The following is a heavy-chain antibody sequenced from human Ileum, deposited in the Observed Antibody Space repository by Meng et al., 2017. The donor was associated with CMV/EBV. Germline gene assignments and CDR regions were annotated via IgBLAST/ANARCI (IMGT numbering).Heavy chain of an antibody. CDR1: GFTFSSYA. V-gene: IGHV3-23*01. Sequence: EVELLEAGGDLVQPGGSLRLSCVGSGFTFSSYALSWVRQAPGKGLEWVSTVSGSSITTYYADSVKGRFTISRDNYNDILSLEMNSLRVEDTALYDCVKDHKDWGHGTLVTVSS. CDR2: VSGSSITT. J-gene: IGHJ4*01. CDR3: VKDHKD.